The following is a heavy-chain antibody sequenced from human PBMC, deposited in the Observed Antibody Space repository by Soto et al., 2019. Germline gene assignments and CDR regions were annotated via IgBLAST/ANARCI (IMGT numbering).Heavy chain of an antibody. D-gene: IGHD2-15*01. CDR3: AKNGRRVVVAAIPHSHFDP. V-gene: IGHV3-30*18. J-gene: IGHJ5*02. CDR1: GFTFSSYG. Sequence: GGSLRLSCAASGFTFSSYGMHWVRQAPGKGLEWVAVISYDGSNKYYADSVKGRFTISRDNSKNTLYLQMNSLRAEDTAVYYCAKNGRRVVVAAIPHSHFDPWGQGTLVTVSS. CDR2: ISYDGSNK.